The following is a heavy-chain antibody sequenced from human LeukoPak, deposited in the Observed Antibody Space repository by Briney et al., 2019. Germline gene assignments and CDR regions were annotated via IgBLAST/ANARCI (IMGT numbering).Heavy chain of an antibody. CDR2: IFYTGSP. Sequence: PSETLSLTCSVSGGSITYSHYYWGWGRQPRGKGVEWSVGIFYTGSPHYNPSLKSRVTISVDTSKTQFFLRLSSVTAADTAVYSCAQGHRYSSGWYWSHWFDPWGQGTLVTVSS. CDR3: AQGHRYSSGWYWSHWFDP. V-gene: IGHV4-39*07. D-gene: IGHD6-19*01. J-gene: IGHJ5*02. CDR1: GGSITYSHYY.